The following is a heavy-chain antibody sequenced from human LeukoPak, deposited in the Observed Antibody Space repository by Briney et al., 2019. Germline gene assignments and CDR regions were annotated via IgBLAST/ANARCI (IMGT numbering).Heavy chain of an antibody. CDR3: ARDAMIVVVITVYYYGMDV. V-gene: IGHV1-69*04. Sequence: ASVKVSCKASGGTFSSYAISWVRQAPGQGLEWMGRIIPILGIANYAQKFQGRVTITADKSTSTAYVELSSLRSEDAAVYYCARDAMIVVVITVYYYGMDVWGQGTTVTVSS. J-gene: IGHJ6*02. CDR1: GGTFSSYA. CDR2: IIPILGIA. D-gene: IGHD3-22*01.